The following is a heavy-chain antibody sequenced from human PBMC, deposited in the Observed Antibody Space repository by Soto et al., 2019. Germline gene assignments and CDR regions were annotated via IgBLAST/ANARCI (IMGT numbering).Heavy chain of an antibody. J-gene: IGHJ4*02. CDR3: ARAGYSSPADY. D-gene: IGHD3-22*01. CDR2: IYYSGST. Sequence: QVQLQESGPGLVKPSQTLSLPCPVSVGSISSGGYYWSWTRQHPGKGLEWIGYIYYSGSTYYNPSLKSRVTISVDTSKNQFSLKLSSVTAADTAVYYCARAGYSSPADYWGQGTLVTVSS. CDR1: VGSISSGGYY. V-gene: IGHV4-31*03.